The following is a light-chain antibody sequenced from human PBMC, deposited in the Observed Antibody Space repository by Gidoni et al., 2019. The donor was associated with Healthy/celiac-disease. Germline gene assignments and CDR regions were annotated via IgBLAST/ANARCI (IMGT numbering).Light chain of an antibody. CDR3: QQYNTYSPTLT. J-gene: IGKJ4*01. Sequence: DIQMTQSPSTLSASVGDRVTITFRASQSISSWLAWYQQKPGKVPNLLIYDASSLERGVPSRFSGSGSGTEFTLTISSLQPDDFATYFCQQYNTYSPTLTFGGGTKVEVK. CDR2: DAS. V-gene: IGKV1-5*01. CDR1: QSISSW.